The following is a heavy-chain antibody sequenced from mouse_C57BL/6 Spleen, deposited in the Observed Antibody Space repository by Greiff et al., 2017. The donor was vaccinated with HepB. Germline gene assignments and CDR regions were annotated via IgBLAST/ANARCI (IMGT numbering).Heavy chain of an antibody. Sequence: QVQLQQSGAELARPGASVKMSCKASGYTFTSYTMHWVKQRPGQGLEWIGYINPSSGYTKYNQKFKDKATLTADQSSSTAYMQLSSLTSEDSAVYYCARATTVVAPYWYFDVWGTGTTVTVSS. D-gene: IGHD1-1*01. V-gene: IGHV1-4*01. J-gene: IGHJ1*03. CDR3: ARATTVVAPYWYFDV. CDR2: INPSSGYT. CDR1: GYTFTSYT.